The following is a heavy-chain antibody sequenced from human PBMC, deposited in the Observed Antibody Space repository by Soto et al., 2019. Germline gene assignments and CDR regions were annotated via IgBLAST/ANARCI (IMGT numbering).Heavy chain of an antibody. CDR2: TYYRSKWYN. D-gene: IGHD6-13*01. V-gene: IGHV6-1*01. J-gene: IGHJ5*02. CDR3: ARDLERGAAAGTYNWFDP. CDR1: GDSVSSNSAA. Sequence: PSQTLSLTGAISGDSVSSNSAAWNWIRQSPSRGLEWLGRTYYRSKWYNDYAVSVKSRITINPDTSKNQFSLQLNSVTPEDTAVYYCARDLERGAAAGTYNWFDPWGQGTLVTVSS.